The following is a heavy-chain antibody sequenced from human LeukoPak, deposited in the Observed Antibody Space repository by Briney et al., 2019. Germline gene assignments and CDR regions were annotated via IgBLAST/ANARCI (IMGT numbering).Heavy chain of an antibody. D-gene: IGHD4-23*01. J-gene: IGHJ4*02. CDR1: GFTFSSYA. CDR2: ISGSGGST. Sequence: GGSLRLSCAASGFTFSSYAMSWVRQAPGKGLEWVSAISGSGGSTYYADSVKGRFTISRDNAENSLYLQMNSLRAEDTAVYYCARDGNYGGNFGALDYWGQGTLVTVSS. V-gene: IGHV3-23*01. CDR3: ARDGNYGGNFGALDY.